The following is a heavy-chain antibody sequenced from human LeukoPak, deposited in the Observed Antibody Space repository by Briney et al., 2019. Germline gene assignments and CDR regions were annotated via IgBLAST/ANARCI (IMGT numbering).Heavy chain of an antibody. CDR3: AREVWAGGSDTAMVTWFNWFDP. D-gene: IGHD5-18*01. V-gene: IGHV1-2*02. Sequence: ASVKVSCKASGYTFTGYYMHWVRQAPGQGLEWMGWINPNSGGTNYAQKFQGRVTMTRDTSISTAYMELSRLRSDDTAVYYCAREVWAGGSDTAMVTWFNWFDPWGQGTLVTVSS. CDR1: GYTFTGYY. CDR2: INPNSGGT. J-gene: IGHJ5*02.